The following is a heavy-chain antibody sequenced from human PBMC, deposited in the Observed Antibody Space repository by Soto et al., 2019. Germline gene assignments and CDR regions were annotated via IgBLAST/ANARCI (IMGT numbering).Heavy chain of an antibody. CDR3: ARSVFP. J-gene: IGHJ5*02. CDR1: GGSINSGGYY. CDR2: IYYSGST. Sequence: QVQLQESGPGLVKPSQTLSLTCTVSGGSINSGGYYWNWIRQHPGKGLEWIVYIYYSGSTYYNPSLKRRVPISVDTSKNQFSLKLSSVTAADTAVYYCARSVFPWGQGTLVTVSS. V-gene: IGHV4-31*03.